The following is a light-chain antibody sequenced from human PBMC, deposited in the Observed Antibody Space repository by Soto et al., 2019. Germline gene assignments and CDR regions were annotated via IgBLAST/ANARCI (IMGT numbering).Light chain of an antibody. CDR3: QHYANSPYT. CDR2: AAS. CDR1: QNVASNY. J-gene: IGKJ2*01. Sequence: EIVLTQSPGTLSLSPGERATLSCRASQNVASNYLAWYQQKSGQAPRLLFYAASNSATGVPGRFSGSGSGTDFTLTITRLEREDSAVYYCQHYANSPYTFGQGTKLEIK. V-gene: IGKV3-20*01.